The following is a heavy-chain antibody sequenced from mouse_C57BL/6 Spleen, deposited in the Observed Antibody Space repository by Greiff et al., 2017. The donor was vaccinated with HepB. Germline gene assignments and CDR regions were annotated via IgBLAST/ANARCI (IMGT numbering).Heavy chain of an antibody. CDR2: IDPSDSDT. V-gene: IGHV1-52*01. CDR1: GYTFTSYW. CDR3: ARGGSASFLPGFAY. J-gene: IGHJ3*01. D-gene: IGHD6-1*01. Sequence: QVQLQQSGAELVRPGSSVKLSCKASGYTFTSYWMHWVKQRPIQGLEWIGNIDPSDSDTHYNQKFKDKATLTVDKSSSTAYMQLSSLPSEDSAVYYCARGGSASFLPGFAYWGQGTLVTVSA.